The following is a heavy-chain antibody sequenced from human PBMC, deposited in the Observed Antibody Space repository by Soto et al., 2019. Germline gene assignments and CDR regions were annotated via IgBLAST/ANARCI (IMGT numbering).Heavy chain of an antibody. Sequence: QVQLVESGGGVVQPGRSLRLSCAASGFTFSSYDIHWVRQAPGKGLEWVAVISYDGSKKYYADYVKGLFTISRDNSQNTLYLQVNSLRAEDTAVYYCAKAYSGPFDVWGQGTMVTVSS. J-gene: IGHJ3*01. CDR1: GFTFSSYD. CDR2: ISYDGSKK. CDR3: AKAYSGPFDV. V-gene: IGHV3-30*18. D-gene: IGHD1-26*01.